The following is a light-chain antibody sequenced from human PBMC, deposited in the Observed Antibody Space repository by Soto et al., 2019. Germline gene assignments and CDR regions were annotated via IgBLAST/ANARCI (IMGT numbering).Light chain of an antibody. CDR2: STN. CDR3: VLYMGSGTHWV. V-gene: IGLV8-61*01. CDR1: SGSVSTSYY. J-gene: IGLJ3*02. Sequence: QTVVTQEPSVSVSPGGTVTLTCGLSSGSVSTSYYPIWYQQTPGQAPRTLIYSTNTRSSGVPDRFSGSILGNKAALTITGAQADDESDYYCVLYMGSGTHWVFGGGTKVTVL.